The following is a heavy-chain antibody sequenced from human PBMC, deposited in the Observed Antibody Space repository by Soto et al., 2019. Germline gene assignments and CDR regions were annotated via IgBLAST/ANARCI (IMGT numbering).Heavy chain of an antibody. D-gene: IGHD6-19*01. J-gene: IGHJ4*02. Sequence: QLHLQESGPGLVKPSETLSLTCTVSGGSISSSGYYWGWIRQPPGKGLEWIGSIYYTGITHYNPPLKSRATISIDTSKNQFSLNLNSVTATDTAVYYCARPARQDTVAGNYWGQGTLVTVSS. CDR1: GGSISSSGYY. CDR2: IYYTGIT. CDR3: ARPARQDTVAGNY. V-gene: IGHV4-39*01.